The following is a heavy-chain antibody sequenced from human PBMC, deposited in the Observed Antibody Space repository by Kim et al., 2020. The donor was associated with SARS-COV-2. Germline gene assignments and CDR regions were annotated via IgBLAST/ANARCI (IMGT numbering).Heavy chain of an antibody. CDR2: IGGKAIVGTT. J-gene: IGHJ4*02. D-gene: IGHD2-2*01. V-gene: IGHV3-49*04. CDR1: GFSFGDYS. CDR3: SRVHPAEPAASFDY. Sequence: GGSLRLSCTASGFSFGDYSVSWVRQAPGKGLEWVSFIGGKAIVGTTEYAASVKARFTISRDDSKSIAYLQMNSLETEDTAIYYCSRVHPAEPAASFDYWGQGTLVTVSS.